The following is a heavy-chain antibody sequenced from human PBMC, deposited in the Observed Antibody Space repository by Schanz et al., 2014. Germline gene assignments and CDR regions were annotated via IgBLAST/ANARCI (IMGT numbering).Heavy chain of an antibody. CDR1: GGTFSSFG. V-gene: IGHV1-46*01. Sequence: VQLEQSGAEVKKPGSSVKVSCKASGGTFSSFGINWVRQAPGQGLEWMGMINPSGGSTTYAQKFQGRVTMTRDTSTSTVYMELSSLRSEDTAVYYCTRGGYSYALSAFDIWGQGTTVTVSS. CDR2: INPSGGST. D-gene: IGHD5-18*01. J-gene: IGHJ3*02. CDR3: TRGGYSYALSAFDI.